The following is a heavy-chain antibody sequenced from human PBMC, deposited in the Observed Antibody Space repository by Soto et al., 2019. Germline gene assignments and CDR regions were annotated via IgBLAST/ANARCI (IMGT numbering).Heavy chain of an antibody. CDR3: AKDLDSDSSGYYYGYFDL. CDR2: ISGSGGST. D-gene: IGHD3-22*01. Sequence: EVQLLESGGGLVQPGGSLRLSCAASGFTFSSYAMSWVRQAPGKGLEWVSAISGSGGSTDYADSVKGRFTISRDNSKNTLDLQMNSLRAEDTAVYFCAKDLDSDSSGYYYGYFDLLGRGTLVTVSS. J-gene: IGHJ2*01. CDR1: GFTFSSYA. V-gene: IGHV3-23*01.